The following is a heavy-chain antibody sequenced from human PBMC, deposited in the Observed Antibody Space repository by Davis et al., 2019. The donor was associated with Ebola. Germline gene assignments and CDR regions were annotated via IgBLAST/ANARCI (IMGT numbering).Heavy chain of an antibody. CDR2: LGTSADT. J-gene: IGHJ4*02. CDR1: GFIFSSYV. CDR3: AKDLKGVGATTNYFDS. D-gene: IGHD1-26*01. V-gene: IGHV3-23*01. Sequence: GESLKISCAASGFIFSSYVMSWVRQAPGKGLEWVSTLGTSADTYYADSVKGRFTISRDNSKNTLYLQMNTLRAEDTAMYYCAKDLKGVGATTNYFDSWGQGTLVTVSS.